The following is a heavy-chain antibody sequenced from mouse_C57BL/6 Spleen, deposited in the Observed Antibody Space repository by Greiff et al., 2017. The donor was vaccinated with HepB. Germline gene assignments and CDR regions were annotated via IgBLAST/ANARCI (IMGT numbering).Heavy chain of an antibody. CDR1: GYTFTSYG. D-gene: IGHD1-1*01. CDR2: IYPRSGNN. CDR3: ARPYGSSYRWFAY. J-gene: IGHJ3*01. Sequence: QVQLQQSGAELARPGASVKLSCKASGYTFTSYGISWVKQRTGQGLEWIGEIYPRSGNNYYNEKFKGKATLTADKSSSTAYMELRSLTSEDSAVYFCARPYGSSYRWFAYWGQGTLVTVSA. V-gene: IGHV1-81*01.